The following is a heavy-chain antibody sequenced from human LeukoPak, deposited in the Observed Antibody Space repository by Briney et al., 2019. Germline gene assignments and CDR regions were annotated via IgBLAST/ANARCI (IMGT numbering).Heavy chain of an antibody. V-gene: IGHV3-23*01. J-gene: IGHJ3*01. CDR2: IRGDGSGT. Sequence: PGGSLRLFCSASGFTFSSYAMTWVRQAPGKGLEWVSSIRGDGSGTSYADSVKGRFTISRDNSKNTLYLQMNSLRVEDTAVYYCTRDPNGDYIGAFDFWGQGTMVSVSS. CDR1: GFTFSSYA. D-gene: IGHD4-17*01. CDR3: TRDPNGDYIGAFDF.